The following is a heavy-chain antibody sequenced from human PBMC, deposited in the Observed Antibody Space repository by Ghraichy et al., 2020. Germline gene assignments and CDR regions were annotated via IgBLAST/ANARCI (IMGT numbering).Heavy chain of an antibody. V-gene: IGHV3-48*03. D-gene: IGHD1-26*01. Sequence: GGSLRLSCAASGFTFSSYEMNWVRQAPGKGLEWVSYISSSGSTIYYADSVKGRFTISRDNAKNSLYLQMNSLRAEDTAVYYCASIGAAHPGYYYYGMDVWGQGTTVTVSS. CDR2: ISSSGSTI. J-gene: IGHJ6*02. CDR1: GFTFSSYE. CDR3: ASIGAAHPGYYYYGMDV.